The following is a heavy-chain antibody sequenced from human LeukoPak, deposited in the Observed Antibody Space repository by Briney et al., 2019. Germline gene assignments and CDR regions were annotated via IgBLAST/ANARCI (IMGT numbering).Heavy chain of an antibody. CDR3: ASDDGMAAAFVYYYYYMDV. J-gene: IGHJ6*03. CDR2: IIPIFGTA. Sequence: SVKVSCKASGYTFTSYGISWVRQAPGQGLEWMGGIIPIFGTANYAQKFQGRVTITTDESTSTAYMELSSLRSEDTAVYYCASDDGMAAAFVYYYYYMDVWGKGTTVTVSS. CDR1: GYTFTSYG. V-gene: IGHV1-69*05. D-gene: IGHD6-13*01.